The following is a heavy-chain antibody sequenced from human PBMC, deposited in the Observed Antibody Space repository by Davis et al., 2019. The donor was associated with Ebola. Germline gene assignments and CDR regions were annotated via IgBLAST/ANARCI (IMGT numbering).Heavy chain of an antibody. CDR2: IYYSGST. CDR1: GGSVSSGSYY. V-gene: IGHV4-61*01. J-gene: IGHJ4*02. CDR3: ARGQNYGSGSADY. D-gene: IGHD3-10*01. Sequence: SETLSLTCTVSGGSVSSGSYYWRWIRQPPGKGLEWIGYIYYSGSTNYNPSLKSRVTISVDTSKNQFSLKLSSVTAADTAVYYCARGQNYGSGSADYWGQGTLVTVSS.